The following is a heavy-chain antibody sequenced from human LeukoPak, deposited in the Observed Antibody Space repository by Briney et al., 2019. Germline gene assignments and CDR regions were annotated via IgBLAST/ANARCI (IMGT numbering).Heavy chain of an antibody. D-gene: IGHD6-13*01. J-gene: IGHJ5*02. Sequence: ASVKVSCKASGYTFTSYDINWVRQATGQGLEWMGWMNPNSGNTGYARKFQGRVTMTRNTSISTAYMELSSLRSEDTAVYYCARGTSSSWYGHRFDPWGQGTLVTVSS. V-gene: IGHV1-8*01. CDR1: GYTFTSYD. CDR3: ARGTSSSWYGHRFDP. CDR2: MNPNSGNT.